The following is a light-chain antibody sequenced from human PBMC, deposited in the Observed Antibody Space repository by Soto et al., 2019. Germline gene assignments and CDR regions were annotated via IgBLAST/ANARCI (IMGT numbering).Light chain of an antibody. V-gene: IGKV1-39*01. CDR2: VAS. CDR1: QPTSTY. Sequence: DIQLTQFQSSLSASVGDRVTISCRSNQPTSTYLNWYQQKPGKAPKLLIYVASNLQSGVPSRLSGSGSGTSFTLTITKLQPEDFATYYCQQSYSFPLTVGPGTKVDIK. J-gene: IGKJ3*01. CDR3: QQSYSFPLT.